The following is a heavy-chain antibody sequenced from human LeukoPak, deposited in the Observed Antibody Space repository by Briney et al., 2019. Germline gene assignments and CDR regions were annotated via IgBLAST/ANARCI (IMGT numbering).Heavy chain of an antibody. CDR3: ARQVDSGSYRHFDY. CDR2: IYYSGST. V-gene: IGHV4-39*01. CDR1: GGSVSSGTFY. D-gene: IGHD1-26*01. J-gene: IGHJ4*02. Sequence: SETLSLTCTVSGGSVSSGTFYWSWIRQPPGKGLEWIGSIYYSGSTYYNPSLKSRVTISVDTSKNQFSLKLSSVTAADTAVYYCARQVDSGSYRHFDYWGQGTLVTVSS.